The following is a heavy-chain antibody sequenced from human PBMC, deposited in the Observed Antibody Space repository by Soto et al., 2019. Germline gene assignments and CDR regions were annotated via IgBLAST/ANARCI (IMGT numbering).Heavy chain of an antibody. CDR3: ASGGRDGPQWDY. J-gene: IGHJ4*02. CDR1: GGTFSSYA. CDR2: IIPIFGTA. D-gene: IGHD2-15*01. V-gene: IGHV1-69*13. Sequence: SVKVSCKASGGTFSSYAISWVRQAPGQGLEWMGGIIPIFGTANYAHKFQGRVTITADESTSTAYMELSSLRSEDTAVYYCASGGRDGPQWDYWGQGTLVTVSS.